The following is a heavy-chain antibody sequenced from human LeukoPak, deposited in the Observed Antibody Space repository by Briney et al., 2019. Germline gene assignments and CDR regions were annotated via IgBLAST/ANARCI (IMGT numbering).Heavy chain of an antibody. CDR2: IYYSGST. V-gene: IGHV4-61*08. D-gene: IGHD4-17*01. CDR1: GGSISSGGYY. Sequence: PSETPSLTCTVSGGSISSGGYYWSWIRQPPGKGLEWVGYIYYSGSTNYNPSLKSRVTISVDTSKNQFSLKLSSVTAADTAVYYCARGRYGDQDYWGQGTLVTVSS. CDR3: ARGRYGDQDY. J-gene: IGHJ4*02.